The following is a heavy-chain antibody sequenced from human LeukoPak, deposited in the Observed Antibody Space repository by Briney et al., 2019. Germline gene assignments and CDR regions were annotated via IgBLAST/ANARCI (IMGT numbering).Heavy chain of an antibody. CDR3: ARGTPPYCGGHSCYSFLYFPH. V-gene: IGHV1-8*01. J-gene: IGHJ1*01. CDR2: MNPNSGNT. D-gene: IGHD2-15*01. Sequence: GAAVNVSCKASAYPFTSYDINWVRQATGQGREWMEWMNPNSGNTGYAQNFQGRVTMTSDTSTNTAYMELNTLRSDDTAVYYCARGTPPYCGGHSCYSFLYFPHWGQGNLVTVSS. CDR1: AYPFTSYD.